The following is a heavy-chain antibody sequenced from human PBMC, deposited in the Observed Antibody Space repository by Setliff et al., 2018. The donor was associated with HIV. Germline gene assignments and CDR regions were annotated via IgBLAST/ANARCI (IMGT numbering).Heavy chain of an antibody. Sequence: ASVKVSCKASGYTFTNYYIHWVRQAPGPGLEWMGLINPSGGKTSYAKKFQGRLTMTRDTSRSTVYMELSSLRSEDTAMYYCARCYYDSSGPTAAFDILGQGTVVTVSS. CDR3: ARCYYDSSGPTAAFDI. D-gene: IGHD3-22*01. CDR2: INPSGGKT. J-gene: IGHJ3*02. CDR1: GYTFTNYY. V-gene: IGHV1-46*01.